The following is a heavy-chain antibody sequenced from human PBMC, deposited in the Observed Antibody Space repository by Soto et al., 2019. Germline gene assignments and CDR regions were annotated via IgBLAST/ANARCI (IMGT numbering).Heavy chain of an antibody. Sequence: EVQLVESGGGLVQPGGSLRLSCAASGFTFSNYDMHWVRQVTGKGLEWVSAIGAAGDTYYPDSVKGRFTISRENAKNSLYLQMDSLRAGDTAVYYCASGGWGSSWYEGGSRIDYWGQGALVTVSS. CDR1: GFTFSNYD. CDR2: IGAAGDT. J-gene: IGHJ4*02. D-gene: IGHD6-13*01. V-gene: IGHV3-13*01. CDR3: ASGGWGSSWYEGGSRIDY.